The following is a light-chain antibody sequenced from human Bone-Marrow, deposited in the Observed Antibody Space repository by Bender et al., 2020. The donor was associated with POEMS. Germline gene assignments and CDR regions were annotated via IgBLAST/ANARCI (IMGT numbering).Light chain of an antibody. CDR1: SSNIGAGHD. Sequence: QSVLTQPPSVSGAPGQRVTISCTGSSSNIGAGHDVHWYQLVPGIAPKLLIYGNINRPSGVPDRFSGSKSGNTASLTISGLQAEDEADYYCCSYASALWVFGGGTKLTVL. V-gene: IGLV1-40*01. J-gene: IGLJ3*02. CDR3: CSYASALWV. CDR2: GNI.